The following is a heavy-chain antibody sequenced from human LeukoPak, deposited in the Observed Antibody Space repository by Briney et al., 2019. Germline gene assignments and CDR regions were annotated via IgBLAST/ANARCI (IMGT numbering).Heavy chain of an antibody. CDR3: AKWDDYCGGDCYSGLFDY. D-gene: IGHD2-21*02. CDR2: ISGSGGST. V-gene: IGHV3-23*01. J-gene: IGHJ4*02. CDR1: GVTFSSYA. Sequence: GGSLRLSCAASGVTFSSYAMSWVRQAPGKGLEWVSGISGSGGSTYYADSVKGRFTISRDNSKNTLYLQMNSLRAEDTAVYYCAKWDDYCGGDCYSGLFDYWGQGTLVTVSS.